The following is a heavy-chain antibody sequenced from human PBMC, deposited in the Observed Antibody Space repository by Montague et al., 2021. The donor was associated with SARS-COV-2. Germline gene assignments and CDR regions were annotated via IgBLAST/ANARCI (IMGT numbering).Heavy chain of an antibody. D-gene: IGHD6-13*01. Sequence: SLRLSCAASGFFFGGYWMSWVRQAPGKGLEWVANIRQDANEKYYXDSVRGRFTISRDNGRNSVYLQMNSLRAEDTAVYFCARDEKEQQLRYFDLWGRGTLVTVSS. J-gene: IGHJ2*01. CDR3: ARDEKEQQLRYFDL. CDR1: GFFFGGYW. V-gene: IGHV3-7*01. CDR2: IRQDANEK.